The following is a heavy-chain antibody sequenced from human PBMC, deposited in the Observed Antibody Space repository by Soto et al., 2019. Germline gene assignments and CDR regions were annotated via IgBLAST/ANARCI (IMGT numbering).Heavy chain of an antibody. CDR3: AIDLPQLVLAWYYYYGMDV. J-gene: IGHJ6*02. D-gene: IGHD6-13*01. CDR1: GFTFSSYG. V-gene: IGHV3-33*01. Sequence: GGSLRLSCAASGFTFSSYGMHWVRQAPGKGLEWVAVIWYDGSNKYYADSVKGRFTISRDNSKNTLYLQMNSLRAEDTAVYYCAIDLPQLVLAWYYYYGMDVWGQGTTVTVSS. CDR2: IWYDGSNK.